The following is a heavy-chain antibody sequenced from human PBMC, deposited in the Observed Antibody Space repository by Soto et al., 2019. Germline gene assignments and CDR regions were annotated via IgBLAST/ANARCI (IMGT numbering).Heavy chain of an antibody. CDR2: INHSGST. V-gene: IGHV4-34*01. CDR1: GGSFSGYY. CDR3: ARVEMANKERVWFGEAELDH. Sequence: LSLTCAVYGGSFSGYYWSWIRQPPGKGLEWIGEINHSGSTNYNPSLKSRVTISVDTSKNQFSLKLSSVTAADTAVYYCARVEMANKERVWFGEAELDHWGQGTLVTVSS. J-gene: IGHJ4*02. D-gene: IGHD3-10*01.